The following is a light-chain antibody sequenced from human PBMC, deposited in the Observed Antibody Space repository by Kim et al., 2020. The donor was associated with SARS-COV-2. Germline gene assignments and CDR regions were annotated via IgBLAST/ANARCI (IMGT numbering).Light chain of an antibody. CDR2: DVS. CDR1: SSDVGGYNY. CDR3: SSYTSSSPGV. Sequence: GQSITISRTGTSSDVGGYNYVSWYQQHPGKAPKLMIYDVSNRPSGVSNRFSGSKSGNTASLTISGLQAEDEADYYCSSYTSSSPGVFGGGTQLTVL. J-gene: IGLJ2*01. V-gene: IGLV2-14*03.